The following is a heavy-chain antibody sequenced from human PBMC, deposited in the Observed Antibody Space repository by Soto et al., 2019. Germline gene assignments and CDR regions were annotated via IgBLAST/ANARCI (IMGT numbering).Heavy chain of an antibody. V-gene: IGHV3-33*01. Sequence: QVQLVESGGGVVQPGRSVRLSCAASGFTFSSYGMHWVRQAPGKGLEWVAVIWYDGSNKYYADSVKGRFTISRDNSKNTLYLQMNSLRAEDTAVYYCARAAYNWNDAWWFDPWGQVTLVTVSS. D-gene: IGHD1-1*01. J-gene: IGHJ5*02. CDR1: GFTFSSYG. CDR3: ARAAYNWNDAWWFDP. CDR2: IWYDGSNK.